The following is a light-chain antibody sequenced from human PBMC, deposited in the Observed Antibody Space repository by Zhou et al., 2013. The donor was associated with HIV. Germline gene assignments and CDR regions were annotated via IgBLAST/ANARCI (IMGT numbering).Light chain of an antibody. CDR2: EGS. V-gene: IGKV2D-29*02. CDR3: MQTTQFPFT. J-gene: IGKJ4*01. Sequence: DIVMTQTPLSLPVTPGEPASISCRSSQSLLHSNGYNYLDWYLQKPGQSPQLLIYEGSTRLSGVPDRFSGSGSGTDFTLTISRVEAEDVGLYYCMQTTQFPFTFGGGTKVEIK. CDR1: QSLLHSNGYNY.